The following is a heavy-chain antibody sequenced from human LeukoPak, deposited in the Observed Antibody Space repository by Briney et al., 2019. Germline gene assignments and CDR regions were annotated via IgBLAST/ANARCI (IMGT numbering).Heavy chain of an antibody. CDR1: GFRFYSYA. J-gene: IGHJ6*02. CDR3: AKDRSWSLHYGMDV. D-gene: IGHD6-13*01. V-gene: IGHV3-23*01. CDR2: IIGNGGST. Sequence: GGSLRLSCAASGFRFYSYAMSWVRQAPGKGLEWVSGIIGNGGSTHYADSVKGRFTISRDNSKNTLYQQMNSLRAEDTAVYYCAKDRSWSLHYGMDVWGQGTTVTVSS.